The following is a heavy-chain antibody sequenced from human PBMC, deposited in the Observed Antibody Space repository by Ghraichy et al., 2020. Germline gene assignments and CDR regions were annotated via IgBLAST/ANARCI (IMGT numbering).Heavy chain of an antibody. V-gene: IGHV3-9*01. J-gene: IGHJ6*02. CDR2: ISWNSGSI. D-gene: IGHD3-3*01. CDR1: GFTFDDYA. CDR3: AKDIIGHYYDFWSGPDEDPPAGGMDV. Sequence: GGSLRLSCAASGFTFDDYAMHWVRQAPGKGLEWVSGISWNSGSIGYADSVKGRFTISRDNAKNSLYLQMNSLRAEDTALYYCAKDIIGHYYDFWSGPDEDPPAGGMDVWGQGTTVTVSS.